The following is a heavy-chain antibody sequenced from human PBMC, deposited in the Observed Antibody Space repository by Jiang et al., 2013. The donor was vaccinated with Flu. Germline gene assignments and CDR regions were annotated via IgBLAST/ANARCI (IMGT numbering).Heavy chain of an antibody. D-gene: IGHD1-7*01. CDR3: ARENYVGAFDI. CDR2: IYTSGST. Sequence: PGLVKPSQTLSLTCTVSGGSISSGSYYWSWIRQPAGKGLEWIGRIYTSGSTNYNPSLKSRVTISLDTSKKQFSLKLSSVTAADTAVYYCARENYVGAFDIWGQGTMVTVSS. J-gene: IGHJ3*02. CDR1: GGSISSGSYY. V-gene: IGHV4-61*02.